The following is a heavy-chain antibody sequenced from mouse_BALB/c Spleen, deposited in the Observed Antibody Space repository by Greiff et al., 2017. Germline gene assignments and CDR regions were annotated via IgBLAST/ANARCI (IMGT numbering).Heavy chain of an antibody. D-gene: IGHD3-1*01. CDR2: ISSGSSTI. CDR3: ARSGDGYWYFDV. Sequence: EVQLVESGGGLVQPGGSRKLSCAASGFTFSSFGMHWVRQAPEKGLEWVAYISSGSSTIYYADTVKGRFTISRDNPKNTLFLQMTSLRSEDTAMYYCARSGDGYWYFDVWGAGTTVTVSS. J-gene: IGHJ1*01. CDR1: GFTFSSFG. V-gene: IGHV5-17*02.